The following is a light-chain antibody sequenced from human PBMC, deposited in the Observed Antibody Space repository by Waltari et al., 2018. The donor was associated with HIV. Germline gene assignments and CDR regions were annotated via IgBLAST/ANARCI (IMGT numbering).Light chain of an antibody. CDR2: SNH. CDR1: DSNIGTSS. CDR3: STWDKTQSAQV. Sequence: QPVLTQLPSVSGTPGQTVTISCSGSDSNIGTSSVYWYQVLPGTTPRLLLFSNHERPSGVPGRFSGSKSGASASLTIFGLRSEDEADYYCSTWDKTQSAQVFGGGTKLTAL. J-gene: IGLJ3*02. V-gene: IGLV1-47*01.